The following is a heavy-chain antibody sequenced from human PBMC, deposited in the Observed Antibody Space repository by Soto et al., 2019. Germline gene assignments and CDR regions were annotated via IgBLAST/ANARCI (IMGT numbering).Heavy chain of an antibody. CDR2: IYYSGST. D-gene: IGHD3-10*01. CDR1: GGSISSSSYY. CDR3: ARPYGSAHPEYFQH. Sequence: QLQLQESGPGLVKPSETLSLTCTVSGGSISSSSYYWGWIRQPPGKGLEWIGSIYYSGSTYYNPSLKSRVTISVDTSKNQFSLKLSSVTAADTAVYYCARPYGSAHPEYFQHWGQGTLVTVSS. V-gene: IGHV4-39*01. J-gene: IGHJ1*01.